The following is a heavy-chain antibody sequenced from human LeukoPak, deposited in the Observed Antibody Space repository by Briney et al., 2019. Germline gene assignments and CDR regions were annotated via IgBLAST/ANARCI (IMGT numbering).Heavy chain of an antibody. J-gene: IGHJ4*02. Sequence: SRTLSLTCAVSGGSISSGGYYWGWIRQPRGKGLECIGYIYHSGSPYYNPSLKSRATTSVDRSKNLFLLKLSFVAAANAAVYYCARVTGAPTGYWGQGTLVTVSS. V-gene: IGHV4-30-2*01. CDR3: ARVTGAPTGY. D-gene: IGHD7-27*01. CDR1: GGSISSGGYY. CDR2: IYHSGSP.